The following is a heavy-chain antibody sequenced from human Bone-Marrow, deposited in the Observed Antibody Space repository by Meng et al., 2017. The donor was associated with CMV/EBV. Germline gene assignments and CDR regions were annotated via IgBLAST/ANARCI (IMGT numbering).Heavy chain of an antibody. Sequence: SETLSLTCTVSGCSISGYYWSWIRQPPGKGLEWIGYFYYNGSTYYNPSLKSRVAISVDTSKNQFSLKLSSVTAADTAVYYCARGKVTDDAFAIWGRGKMVTGSS. CDR3: ARGKVTDDAFAI. CDR2: FYYNGST. D-gene: IGHD2-21*02. CDR1: GCSISGYY. J-gene: IGHJ3*02. V-gene: IGHV4-59*01.